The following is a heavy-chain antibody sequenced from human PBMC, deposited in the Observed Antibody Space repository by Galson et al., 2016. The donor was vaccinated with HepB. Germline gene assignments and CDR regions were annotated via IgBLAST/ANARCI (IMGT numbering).Heavy chain of an antibody. J-gene: IGHJ4*02. D-gene: IGHD2-15*01. CDR1: GFTFSSYG. V-gene: IGHV3-30*18. Sequence: SLRLSCAASGFTFSSYGMHWVRQAPGKGLEWVAVISYDGSNKYYADSVKGRFTISRDNSKNTLYLQMNSLRAEDTAVYYCAKLPYCSGGSCYSGGVDYWGQGTLVTVSS. CDR2: ISYDGSNK. CDR3: AKLPYCSGGSCYSGGVDY.